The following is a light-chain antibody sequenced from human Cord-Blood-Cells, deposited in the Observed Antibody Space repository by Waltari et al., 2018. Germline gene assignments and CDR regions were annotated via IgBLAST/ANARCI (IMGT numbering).Light chain of an antibody. CDR3: AAWDDSLNGNWV. Sequence: QSVLTQPPSASGTPGQRVTISCSGSSSNIGSNTVNWYQQLPGTAPKPLIYSNKQRPSGVPDRFSGSKSGTSASLAISGLQSEDEADYYCAAWDDSLNGNWVFGGGTKLTVL. CDR2: SNK. V-gene: IGLV1-44*01. J-gene: IGLJ3*02. CDR1: SSNIGSNT.